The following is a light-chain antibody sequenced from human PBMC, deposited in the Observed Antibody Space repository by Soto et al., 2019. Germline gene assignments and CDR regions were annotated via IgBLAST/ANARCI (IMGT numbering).Light chain of an antibody. V-gene: IGLV2-8*01. CDR2: EVS. CDR1: SSDVGGYNY. J-gene: IGLJ2*01. CDR3: ISYAASNNLGV. Sequence: QSVLTQPPAASGSPGQSVTISCIGTSSDVGGYNYVSWYQQHPGKAPKLMIYEVSKRPSGVPDSFSGSKSGNTASLTVSGLQAEDEADYYCISYAASNNLGVFGGGTQLTVL.